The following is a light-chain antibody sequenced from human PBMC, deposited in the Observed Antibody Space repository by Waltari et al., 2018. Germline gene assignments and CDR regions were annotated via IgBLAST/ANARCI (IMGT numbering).Light chain of an antibody. CDR3: AAWDDSLVV. J-gene: IGLJ2*01. Sequence: QSVLTQPPSASGTPGQRVTISCSGSSSNIGSNTVNWYQQLPGTAPKLLIYSNNQRRSGVPDRFSGSKSGTSASLAISGLQSEDEADYYCAAWDDSLVVFGGGTKLTVL. V-gene: IGLV1-44*01. CDR1: SSNIGSNT. CDR2: SNN.